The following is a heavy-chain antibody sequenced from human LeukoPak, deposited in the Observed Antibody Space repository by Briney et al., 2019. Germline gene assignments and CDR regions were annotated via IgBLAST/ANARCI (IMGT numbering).Heavy chain of an antibody. V-gene: IGHV3-43*02. CDR3: ATDAAPLAAAGSWWLDP. Sequence: GGSLRLSCAASGFTFDDYVMHWVRQTPGKGLEWVSPISGDGGTTYYADSVKGRFTISRDNSKNSLYLQMHSLRTEDTALYYCATDAAPLAAAGSWWLDPWGQGTLVTVSS. CDR2: ISGDGGTT. CDR1: GFTFDDYV. D-gene: IGHD6-13*01. J-gene: IGHJ5*02.